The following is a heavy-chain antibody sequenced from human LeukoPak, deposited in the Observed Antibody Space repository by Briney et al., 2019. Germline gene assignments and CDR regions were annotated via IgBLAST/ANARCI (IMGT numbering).Heavy chain of an antibody. CDR1: GYTFTGYY. CDR3: ATRSTLWFWESFDY. V-gene: IGHV1-2*02. J-gene: IGHJ4*02. Sequence: ASVKVSCKASGYTFTGYYMPWVRQAPGQGLEWMGWINPNSGGTNYAQKFQGRVTMTRDTSISTAYMELSRLRSDDTAVYYCATRSTLWFWESFDYWGQGTLVTVSS. CDR2: INPNSGGT. D-gene: IGHD3-10*01.